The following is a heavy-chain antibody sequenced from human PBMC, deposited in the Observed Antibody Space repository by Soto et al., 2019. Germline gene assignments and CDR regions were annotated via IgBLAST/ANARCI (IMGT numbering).Heavy chain of an antibody. CDR2: FDVTQRKT. CDR3: ARESGAFDYGDHFDY. CDR1: GARLTEVS. J-gene: IGHJ4*02. Sequence: GASVKVSCKVSGARLTEVSLQWVRQGPGGRLQWMGGFDVTQRKTVYAQDFQGRVTMTDDTSANTANMQLSGLRSEDTAVYYCARESGAFDYGDHFDYWGQGTLVTVSS. V-gene: IGHV1-24*01. D-gene: IGHD4-17*01.